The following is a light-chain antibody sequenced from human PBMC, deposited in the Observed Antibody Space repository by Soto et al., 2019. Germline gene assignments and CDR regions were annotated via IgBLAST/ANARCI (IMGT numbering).Light chain of an antibody. Sequence: QSALTQPRSVSGSPGQSVTISCTGTSSDVGGYNYVSWYQQYAGKAPKLMIYEVSNRPSGVSNRFSGSKSGNTASLTISGLQAEDEADYYCSSYTSSSTLVFGTGTKLTVL. V-gene: IGLV2-14*01. CDR1: SSDVGGYNY. CDR3: SSYTSSSTLV. J-gene: IGLJ1*01. CDR2: EVS.